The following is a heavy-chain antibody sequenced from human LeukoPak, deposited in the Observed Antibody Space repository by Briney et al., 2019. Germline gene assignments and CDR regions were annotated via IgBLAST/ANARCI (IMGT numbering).Heavy chain of an antibody. V-gene: IGHV3-30-3*01. Sequence: GRSLRLSCAASGFTFSSYAMHWVRQAPGKGLEWVAVISYDGSNKYYADSVKGRFTISRDNSKNTLYLQMNSLRAEDTAVYYCARQTYDSSGYYALTLDYWGQGTLVTVSS. CDR3: ARQTYDSSGYYALTLDY. J-gene: IGHJ4*02. CDR1: GFTFSSYA. CDR2: ISYDGSNK. D-gene: IGHD3-22*01.